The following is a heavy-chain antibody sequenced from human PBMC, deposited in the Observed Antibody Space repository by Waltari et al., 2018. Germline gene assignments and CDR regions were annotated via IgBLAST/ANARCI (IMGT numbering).Heavy chain of an antibody. CDR1: GFTFSNSW. V-gene: IGHV3-7*04. CDR3: ARGVTTVEC. CDR2: IKQDGGEK. J-gene: IGHJ4*02. Sequence: EVQLVESGGGLVQPGGSLRLSCSGSGFTFSNSWMSWVRQAPGKGLGWVASIKQDGGEKYYVDSMKGRLTITRDNDNNSLFLQMDSLRVEDTAVYYCARGVTTVECWGQGALVTVSS. D-gene: IGHD2-21*02.